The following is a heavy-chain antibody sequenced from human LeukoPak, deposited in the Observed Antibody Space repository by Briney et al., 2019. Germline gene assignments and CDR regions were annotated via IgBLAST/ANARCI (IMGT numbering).Heavy chain of an antibody. D-gene: IGHD2-15*01. Sequence: RASETLSLTCAVSGGSLRDHYWSWIRQVPGKGLEWIGEINDSGNTNYNPSLEGRVTLSVDPSKNQFSLKMRSVTAADTSIYYCARPYCIRGSCYRDFDYWGQGTLVTVSS. CDR2: INDSGNT. CDR1: GGSLRDHY. V-gene: IGHV4-34*01. CDR3: ARPYCIRGSCYRDFDY. J-gene: IGHJ4*02.